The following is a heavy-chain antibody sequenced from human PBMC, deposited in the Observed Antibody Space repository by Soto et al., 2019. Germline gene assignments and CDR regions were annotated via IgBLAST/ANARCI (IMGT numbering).Heavy chain of an antibody. V-gene: IGHV3-30-3*01. J-gene: IGHJ6*02. CDR1: GFTFDTYG. CDR3: ARVTPRKNLYYFYGLDV. Sequence: PGGSLRLSCVASGFTFDTYGIHWVRQAPGKGLQWVALISYEGSNTYYADSVRGRFTISRDNSKNTLYLQINALGPEDTGVYYCARVTPRKNLYYFYGLDVWGQGTSVTVSS. D-gene: IGHD2-15*01. CDR2: ISYEGSNT.